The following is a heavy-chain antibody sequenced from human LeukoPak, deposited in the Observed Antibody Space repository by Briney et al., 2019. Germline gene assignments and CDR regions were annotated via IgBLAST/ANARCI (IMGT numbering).Heavy chain of an antibody. Sequence: SVKVSCKASGGTFSSYAISWVRQAPGQGLEWMGRIIPILGIANYAQKFQGRVTITAGKSTSTAYMELSSLRSEDTAVYYCARDHMIVVSGVWFDPWGQGTLVTVSS. V-gene: IGHV1-69*04. J-gene: IGHJ5*02. CDR2: IIPILGIA. CDR1: GGTFSSYA. D-gene: IGHD3-22*01. CDR3: ARDHMIVVSGVWFDP.